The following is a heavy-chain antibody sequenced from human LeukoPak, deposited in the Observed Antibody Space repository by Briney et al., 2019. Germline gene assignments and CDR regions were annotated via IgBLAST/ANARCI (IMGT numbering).Heavy chain of an antibody. CDR3: AKGDFYGSGRDYYYYMDV. D-gene: IGHD3-10*01. J-gene: IGHJ6*03. V-gene: IGHV3-23*01. CDR1: GFTFSSHG. Sequence: PGGSLRLSCAASGFTFSSHGMNWVRQAPGKGLEWVSGISGSGGRTYYANSVKGRFTISRDNSNHMLYLQMNSLRAEDTAVYNCAKGDFYGSGRDYYYYMDVWGKGTTVTISS. CDR2: ISGSGGRT.